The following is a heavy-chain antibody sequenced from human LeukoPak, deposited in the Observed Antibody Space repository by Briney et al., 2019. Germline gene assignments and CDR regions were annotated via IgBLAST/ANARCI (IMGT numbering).Heavy chain of an antibody. CDR1: AGSISSSSYY. J-gene: IGHJ3*02. Sequence: SETLSLTCSVSAGSISSSSYYWGWIRQAPGKGLEWIGSIYYSGSTYYNPSLRSRVTISVDTSKNQFSLKLSSVTAADTAVYYCARLKARDAFDIWGQGTMVTVSS. CDR3: ARLKARDAFDI. CDR2: IYYSGST. V-gene: IGHV4-39*07.